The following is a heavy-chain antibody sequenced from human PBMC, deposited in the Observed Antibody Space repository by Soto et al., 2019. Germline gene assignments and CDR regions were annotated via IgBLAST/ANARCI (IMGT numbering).Heavy chain of an antibody. CDR1: GFTFSSYG. V-gene: IGHV3-7*03. J-gene: IGHJ6*02. Sequence: QSGGSLRLSCAASGFTFSSYGISWVRQAPWKGLEWVANIKQDGSEKYYVDSVKGRFTISRDNDKNSMYLQMNSLRAEDTAVYYCARDTGEAADKGYGMDVWGQATTVTGSS. CDR3: ARDTGEAADKGYGMDV. D-gene: IGHD6-13*01. CDR2: IKQDGSEK.